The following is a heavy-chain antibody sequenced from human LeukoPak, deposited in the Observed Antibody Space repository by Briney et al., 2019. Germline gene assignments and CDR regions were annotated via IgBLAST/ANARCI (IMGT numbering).Heavy chain of an antibody. D-gene: IGHD6-13*01. CDR2: INPSGGST. CDR3: ARRVAAAGIAAGYFQH. Sequence: ASVKVSCKASGGTFSSYAISWVRQAPGQGLEWMGIINPSGGSTSYAQKFQGRVTMTRDTSTSTVYMELSSLRSEDTAVYYCARRVAAAGIAAGYFQHWGQVTLVTVSS. J-gene: IGHJ1*01. V-gene: IGHV1-46*01. CDR1: GGTFSSYA.